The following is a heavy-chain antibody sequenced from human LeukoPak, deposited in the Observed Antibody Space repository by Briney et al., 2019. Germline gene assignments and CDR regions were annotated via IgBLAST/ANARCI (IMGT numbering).Heavy chain of an antibody. CDR1: GGSISSYY. CDR3: ARAAAAYSGWFDP. CDR2: IYYSGST. J-gene: IGHJ5*02. D-gene: IGHD6-13*01. Sequence: SETLSLTCTVSGGSISSYYWSWIRQPPGKGLEWIGYIYYSGSTNYNPSLKSRVTISVDTSKNQFSLKLSSVTAADTAVYYCARAAAAYSGWFDPWGQGTLVTVSS. V-gene: IGHV4-59*01.